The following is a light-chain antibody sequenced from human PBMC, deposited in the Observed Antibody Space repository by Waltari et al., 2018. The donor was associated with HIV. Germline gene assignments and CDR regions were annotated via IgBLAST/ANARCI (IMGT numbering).Light chain of an antibody. Sequence: YELTQPPSVSVAPGQTATITCGGDNIGYRSVHWYQQKAGQAPVLVFYDDTDRPSGLPGRFSGSKSGNTATLTISRVEAGDEADYYCQVWASNSAYVVFGGRTKLTVL. CDR3: QVWASNSAYVV. CDR1: NIGYRS. CDR2: DDT. J-gene: IGLJ2*01. V-gene: IGLV3-21*02.